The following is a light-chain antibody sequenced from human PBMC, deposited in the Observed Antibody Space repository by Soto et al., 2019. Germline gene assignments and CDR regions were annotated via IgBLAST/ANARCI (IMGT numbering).Light chain of an antibody. Sequence: EIVLTQSPGTLSLSPGDRATLACRASHSVSSSYLAWYQQKPGQAPRLLIYSTSSRDTGIPDRFSGGGSGRDFSLTISRLEPEDFAVYYCQQYDSLLPFGGGTQVHIK. V-gene: IGKV3-20*01. CDR1: HSVSSSY. J-gene: IGKJ4*01. CDR3: QQYDSLLP. CDR2: STS.